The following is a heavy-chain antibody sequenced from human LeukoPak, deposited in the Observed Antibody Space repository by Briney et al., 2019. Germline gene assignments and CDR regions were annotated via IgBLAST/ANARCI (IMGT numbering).Heavy chain of an antibody. Sequence: GESLKISCKGSGYSFTSYWIGWVRQMPGKGLEWMGIIYPGDSDIRYSPSFQGQVTISADKPISTAYLQWSSLKASDTAMYYCARHEHDSSGYYRFWQPDYWGQGTLVTVSS. CDR3: ARHEHDSSGYYRFWQPDY. CDR2: IYPGDSDI. D-gene: IGHD3-22*01. CDR1: GYSFTSYW. J-gene: IGHJ4*02. V-gene: IGHV5-51*01.